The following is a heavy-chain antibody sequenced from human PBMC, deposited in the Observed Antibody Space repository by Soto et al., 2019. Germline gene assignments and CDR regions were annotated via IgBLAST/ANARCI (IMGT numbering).Heavy chain of an antibody. CDR1: GGSISSYY. CDR3: ARGDDYGDY. CDR2: IYYSGST. V-gene: IGHV4-59*01. J-gene: IGHJ4*02. Sequence: QVQLQESGPGLVKPSETLSLTCTVSGGSISSYYWSWIRQPPGKGLEWIGYIYYSGSTNYNPSLRSRVTVAVDTSKNQCSLRLSTVTAADTGVYYCARGDDYGDYWGQGTLVTVSA.